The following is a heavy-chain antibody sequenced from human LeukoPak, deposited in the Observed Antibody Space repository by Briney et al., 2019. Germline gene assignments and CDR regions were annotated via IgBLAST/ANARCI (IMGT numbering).Heavy chain of an antibody. J-gene: IGHJ3*02. CDR3: ARDEPYSSQLIGFDI. V-gene: IGHV1-2*02. CDR2: INPNSDGT. Sequence: VASVKVSCKASGYTFTGYYMHWVRQAPGQGLEWMGWINPNSDGTNYAQKFQGRVTMTRDTSISTAYMELSRLRSDDTAVYYCARDEPYSSQLIGFDIWGQGTMVTVSS. D-gene: IGHD6-13*01. CDR1: GYTFTGYY.